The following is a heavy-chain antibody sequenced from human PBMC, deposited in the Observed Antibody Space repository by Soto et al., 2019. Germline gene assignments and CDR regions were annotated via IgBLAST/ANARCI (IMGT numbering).Heavy chain of an antibody. J-gene: IGHJ4*02. Sequence: PGGSLILSYAASGFIFSEYSMNWVRQAPGKGLEWVSSISSTGALMYYADSVKGRFTISRDDADNSLYLQMNSLRVEDTAVYYCARDRLARGIPVAGRIDYWGQGALVTSPQ. CDR1: GFIFSEYS. D-gene: IGHD6-19*01. CDR2: ISSTGALM. CDR3: ARDRLARGIPVAGRIDY. V-gene: IGHV3-21*01.